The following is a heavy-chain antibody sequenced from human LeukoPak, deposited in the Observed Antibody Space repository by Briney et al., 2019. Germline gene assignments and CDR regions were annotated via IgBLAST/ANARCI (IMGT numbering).Heavy chain of an antibody. CDR3: ARARRYCSGISCYHAY. CDR2: LNPNSGGA. J-gene: IGHJ4*02. D-gene: IGHD2-2*01. Sequence: ASVKVSCKASEYTYTGYGMHWVPQAPGKGLEWMGWLNPNSGGANYAQKFQGRVTMTRDTSISTAYMELYRLRSDDTAVYYCARARRYCSGISCYHAYWGQGTLVTVSS. CDR1: EYTYTGYG. V-gene: IGHV1-2*02.